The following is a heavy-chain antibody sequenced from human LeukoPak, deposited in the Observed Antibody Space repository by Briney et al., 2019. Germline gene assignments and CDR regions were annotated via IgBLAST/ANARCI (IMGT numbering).Heavy chain of an antibody. CDR2: INSDGSST. V-gene: IGHV3-74*01. CDR3: RLGYCSGGSCSTLGSDY. Sequence: GGSLRLSCAASGFTFSSSWMHWVRHAPGKGLVWVSRINSDGSSTSYADSVKGRFTISRDNAKNTLYLQMNSLRAEDTAVYYCRLGYCSGGSCSTLGSDYWGQGALVTVSS. D-gene: IGHD2-15*01. CDR1: GFTFSSSW. J-gene: IGHJ4*02.